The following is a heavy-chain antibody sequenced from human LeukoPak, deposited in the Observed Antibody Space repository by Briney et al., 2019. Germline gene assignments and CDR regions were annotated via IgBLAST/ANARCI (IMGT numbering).Heavy chain of an antibody. Sequence: PGGSLRLSCAASGFTFSKYWMLWVRQAQGKGPESVSRINTDGTVTTYADSVKGRFTVSRDNADNTMFLQMNSVRDEDTAVYYCATKQWLAPPPDSWGEGTPVTVSS. CDR1: GFTFSKYW. D-gene: IGHD6-19*01. CDR3: ATKQWLAPPPDS. J-gene: IGHJ4*02. V-gene: IGHV3-74*01. CDR2: INTDGTVT.